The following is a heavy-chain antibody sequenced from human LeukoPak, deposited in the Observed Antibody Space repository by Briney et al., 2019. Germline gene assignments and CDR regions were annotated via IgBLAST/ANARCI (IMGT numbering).Heavy chain of an antibody. J-gene: IGHJ4*02. CDR3: AREGADGYNVGFDY. CDR1: GFTFSSYE. V-gene: IGHV3-48*03. D-gene: IGHD5-24*01. CDR2: IYSSGGNI. Sequence: SGGSLRLSCAASGFTFSSYEMNWVRQAPGKGLEWVSYIYSSGGNIYYADSVKGRFTISRDNAENSLYLQMNSLRVEDTAVYYCAREGADGYNVGFDYWGQGTLVTVSS.